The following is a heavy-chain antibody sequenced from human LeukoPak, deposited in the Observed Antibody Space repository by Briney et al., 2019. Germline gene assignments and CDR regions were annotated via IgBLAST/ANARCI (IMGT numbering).Heavy chain of an antibody. CDR3: AKDGAAADFYNYYGMDV. D-gene: IGHD6-13*01. V-gene: IGHV3-30-3*01. CDR1: GFTFSVYA. CDR2: ISYDGSNK. Sequence: GGSLRLSCAASGFTFSVYAMHWVRQAPGKGLEWVAVISYDGSNKYYADSVKGRFTISRDNSKNTLFLQMNSLRAEDTAEYYCAKDGAAADFYNYYGMDVWGQGTTVTVSS. J-gene: IGHJ6*02.